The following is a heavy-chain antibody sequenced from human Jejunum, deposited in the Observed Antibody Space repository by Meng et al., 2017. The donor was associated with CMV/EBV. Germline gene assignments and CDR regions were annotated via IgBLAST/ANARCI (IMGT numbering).Heavy chain of an antibody. D-gene: IGHD2-15*01. CDR3: ASHQQFCSGGSCYSLGYYYGMGV. CDR2: MNPNNGNT. J-gene: IGHJ6*02. Sequence: KWVRQAPVRGLEWRGWMNPNNGNTGYAQKLQGRITMTWNTSISTAYMELSSLRSEYTAIYYCASHQQFCSGGSCYSLGYYYGMGVWGQGTTVTVSS. V-gene: IGHV1-8*01.